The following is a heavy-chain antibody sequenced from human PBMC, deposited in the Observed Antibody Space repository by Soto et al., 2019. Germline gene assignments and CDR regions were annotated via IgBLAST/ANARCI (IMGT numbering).Heavy chain of an antibody. V-gene: IGHV1-69*13. Sequence: SVKVSCKAAGGTFSSYAISWVRQAPGQGLEWMGGIIPIFGTANYAQKFQGRVTITADESTSTAYMELSSLRSEDTAVYYCARDRDIVVVPAASRGDAFVTWGQAIMVTV. D-gene: IGHD2-2*01. J-gene: IGHJ3*02. CDR1: GGTFSSYA. CDR3: ARDRDIVVVPAASRGDAFVT. CDR2: IIPIFGTA.